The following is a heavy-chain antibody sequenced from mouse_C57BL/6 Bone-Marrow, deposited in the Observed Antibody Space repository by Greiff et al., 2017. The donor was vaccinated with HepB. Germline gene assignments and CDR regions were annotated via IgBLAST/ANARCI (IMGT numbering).Heavy chain of an antibody. CDR1: GYTFTSYW. CDR2: INPSSGYT. CDR3: ARDDGYYGGAMDY. V-gene: IGHV1-7*01. Sequence: VQLQQSGAELAKPGASVKLSCKASGYTFTSYWLHWVKQRPGQGLEWIGYINPSSGYTKYNQKFKDKATLTAAKSSSTAYMQLSSLTYEDSAVYYCARDDGYYGGAMDYWGQGTSVTVSS. J-gene: IGHJ4*01. D-gene: IGHD2-3*01.